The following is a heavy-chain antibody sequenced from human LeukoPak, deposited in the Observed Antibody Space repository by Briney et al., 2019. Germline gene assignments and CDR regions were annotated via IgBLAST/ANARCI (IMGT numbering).Heavy chain of an antibody. CDR2: ISAYNGNT. V-gene: IGHV1-18*01. J-gene: IGHJ6*03. CDR1: GYTFTSYG. CDR3: ARFTMVRGVISYYYYYMDV. D-gene: IGHD3-10*01. Sequence: ASVKVSCRASGYTFTSYGISWVRQAPGQGLEWMGWISAYNGNTNYAQKLQGRVTMTTDTSTSTAYMELRSLRSDDTAVYYCARFTMVRGVISYYYYYMDVWGKGTTVTVSS.